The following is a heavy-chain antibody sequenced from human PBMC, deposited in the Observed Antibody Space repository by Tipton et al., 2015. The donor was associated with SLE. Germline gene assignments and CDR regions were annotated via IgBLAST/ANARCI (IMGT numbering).Heavy chain of an antibody. CDR1: GGSISSYY. CDR3: ARGWYSRNWEWWCDP. J-gene: IGHJ5*02. D-gene: IGHD6-13*01. V-gene: IGHV4-4*07. CDR2: IYTSGST. Sequence: TLSLTCTVSGGSISSYYWSWIRQPAGKGLEWIGRIYTSGSTNYNPSLKSRVTMSVDTSKNQVSRKLTSVTAADTAVYYCARGWYSRNWEWWCDPWGQGTLVTVSS.